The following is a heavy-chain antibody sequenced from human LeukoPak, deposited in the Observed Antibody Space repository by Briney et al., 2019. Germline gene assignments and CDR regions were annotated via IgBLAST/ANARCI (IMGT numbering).Heavy chain of an antibody. D-gene: IGHD1-14*01. CDR3: AKNRSLRY. J-gene: IGHJ4*02. CDR2: IYSGGST. CDR1: GFTFDDYA. V-gene: IGHV3-66*01. Sequence: GGSLRLSCAASGFTFDDYAMHWVRRAPGKGLEWVSVIYSGGSTYYADSVKGRFTISRDNSKNTLYLQMNSLRAEDTAVYYCAKNRSLRYWGQGTLVTVSS.